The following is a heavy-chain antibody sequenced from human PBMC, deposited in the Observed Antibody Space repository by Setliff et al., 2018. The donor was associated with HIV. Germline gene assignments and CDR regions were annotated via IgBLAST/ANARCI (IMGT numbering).Heavy chain of an antibody. CDR1: GFTFSSYS. D-gene: IGHD1-26*01. CDR3: ATDCAVVGGTGSLDS. CDR2: ISSSSSTI. Sequence: GGSLRLSCAASGFTFSSYSMNWVRQAPGKGLEWVSYISSSSSTIYYADSVKGRFTISRDNAKNSLYLQMNSLRAEDTAVYYCATDCAVVGGTGSLDSWGKGTTVTVSS. J-gene: IGHJ6*04. V-gene: IGHV3-48*01.